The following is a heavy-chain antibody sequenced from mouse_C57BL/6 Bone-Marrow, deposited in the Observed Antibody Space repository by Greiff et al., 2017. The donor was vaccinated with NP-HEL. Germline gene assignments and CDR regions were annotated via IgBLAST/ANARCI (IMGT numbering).Heavy chain of an antibody. D-gene: IGHD1-1*01. V-gene: IGHV5-17*01. Sequence: EVKLVESGGGLVKPGGSLKLSCAASGFTFSDYGMHWVRQASEKGLEWVAYISSGSSTIYYADTVKGRFTISRDNAKNTLFLQMTSLRSEDTAMYYCARISTVVATDYYAMDYWGQGTSVTVSS. J-gene: IGHJ4*01. CDR3: ARISTVVATDYYAMDY. CDR1: GFTFSDYG. CDR2: ISSGSSTI.